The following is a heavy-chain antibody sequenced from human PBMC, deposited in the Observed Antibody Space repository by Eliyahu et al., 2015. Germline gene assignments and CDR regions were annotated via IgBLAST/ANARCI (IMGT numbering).Heavy chain of an antibody. D-gene: IGHD1-26*01. J-gene: IGHJ3*02. CDR2: ISAYXGNI. V-gene: IGHV1-18*01. CDR1: GYSFNTYG. CDR3: ARDHPTSDSRAFDI. Sequence: QLQLVQSGGEVKKPGASVKVSCKAXGYSFNTYGISWVRQAPGQGLEWMGWISAYXGNIKSTQKXQGRVTMTTDTSTTTAYMELRTLTSDDTAVYYCARDHPTSDSRAFDIWGQGTMVTVSS.